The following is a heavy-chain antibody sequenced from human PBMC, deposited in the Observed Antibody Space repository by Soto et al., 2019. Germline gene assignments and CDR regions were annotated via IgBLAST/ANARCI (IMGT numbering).Heavy chain of an antibody. Sequence: SQTLSLTCAISGDSVSSNSAGWNWIRQSPSRGLEWLGRTYYRSAWYNDYAVPVKSRITISADTSKNQFSLQLNSVTPEDTAVNYCARDHSRGWFLFDYWGQGALVTVSS. CDR1: GDSVSSNSAG. CDR2: TYYRSAWYN. V-gene: IGHV6-1*01. J-gene: IGHJ4*02. CDR3: ARDHSRGWFLFDY. D-gene: IGHD6-19*01.